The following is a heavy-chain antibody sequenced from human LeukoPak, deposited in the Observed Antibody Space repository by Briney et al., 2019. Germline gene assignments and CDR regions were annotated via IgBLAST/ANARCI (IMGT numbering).Heavy chain of an antibody. Sequence: PGGSLRLSCAASGFTFSNYAMSWVRQAPGKGLEWVANIKQDGSEKYYVDSVKGRFTISRDNAKNSLYLQMNSLRAEDTAVYYCASPWRNHYYGSGSLEYWGQGTLVTVSS. D-gene: IGHD3-10*01. V-gene: IGHV3-7*01. CDR1: GFTFSNYA. CDR2: IKQDGSEK. J-gene: IGHJ4*02. CDR3: ASPWRNHYYGSGSLEY.